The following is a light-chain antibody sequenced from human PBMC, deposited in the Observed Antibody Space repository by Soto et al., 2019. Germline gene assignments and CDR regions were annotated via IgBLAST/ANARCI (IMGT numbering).Light chain of an antibody. J-gene: IGKJ1*01. CDR3: QQYSSLWT. Sequence: EIVMTQSPATLSVPPGERAKLSCRTSQSVSNNYLAWYQQKPGQAPRLLIYGASSRATGIPDRFSGSGTGTDFTLSIRRLEPEDFAVYYCQQYSSLWTFGQGTKVDIK. CDR2: GAS. V-gene: IGKV3-20*01. CDR1: QSVSNNY.